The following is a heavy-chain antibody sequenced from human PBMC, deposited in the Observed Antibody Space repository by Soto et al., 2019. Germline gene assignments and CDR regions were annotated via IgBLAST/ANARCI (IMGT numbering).Heavy chain of an antibody. CDR2: ISSSSSTI. V-gene: IGHV3-48*01. Sequence: GGSLRLSCAASGFTFSSYSMNWVRQAPGKGLEWVSYISSSSSTIYYADSVKGRFTISRDNAKNSLYLQMNSLRAEDTAVYYCARDGYGDYWGSFDYWGQGTLVTVS. J-gene: IGHJ4*02. D-gene: IGHD4-17*01. CDR1: GFTFSSYS. CDR3: ARDGYGDYWGSFDY.